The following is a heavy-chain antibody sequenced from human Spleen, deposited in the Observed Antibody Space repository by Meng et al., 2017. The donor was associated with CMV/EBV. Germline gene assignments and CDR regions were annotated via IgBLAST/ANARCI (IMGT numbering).Heavy chain of an antibody. CDR2: ISFIGST. D-gene: IGHD4-17*01. Sequence: SETLSLTCTVSGGSVTSSRTHWTWIRQPPGKGLEWIGYISFIGSTNYNPSLKSRDTISLDTSKNEFSLKVRSMTAADTAVYYCARDRLSDYSDIPMDVWGQGTTVTVSS. V-gene: IGHV4-61*01. CDR3: ARDRLSDYSDIPMDV. CDR1: GGSVTSSRTH. J-gene: IGHJ6*02.